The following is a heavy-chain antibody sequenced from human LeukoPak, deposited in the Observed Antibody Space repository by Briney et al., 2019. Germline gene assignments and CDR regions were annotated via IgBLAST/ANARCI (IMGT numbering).Heavy chain of an antibody. Sequence: GGSLRLSCAASGFTFSSYAMSWVRQAPGKGLEWVSAISGSGGSTYYADSVKGRFTISRDNSKNTLYLQMNSLRAEDTAVYYCARGWALLYGMDVWGQGTTVTVSS. CDR2: ISGSGGST. J-gene: IGHJ6*02. D-gene: IGHD1-26*01. V-gene: IGHV3-23*01. CDR3: ARGWALLYGMDV. CDR1: GFTFSSYA.